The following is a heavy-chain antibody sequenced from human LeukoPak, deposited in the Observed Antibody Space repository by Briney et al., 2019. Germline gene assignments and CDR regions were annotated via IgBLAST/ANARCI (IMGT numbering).Heavy chain of an antibody. CDR3: ARGENYDFWSGKSYNWFDP. CDR1: GYTFTSYA. D-gene: IGHD3-3*01. J-gene: IGHJ5*02. CDR2: INAGNGNT. V-gene: IGHV1-3*03. Sequence: GASVKVSCKASGYTFTSYAMHWVRQAPGQRLEWMGWINAGNGNTKYSQEFQGRVTITRDTSASTAYMELSSLRSEDMAVYYCARGENYDFWSGKSYNWFDPWGQGTLVTVSS.